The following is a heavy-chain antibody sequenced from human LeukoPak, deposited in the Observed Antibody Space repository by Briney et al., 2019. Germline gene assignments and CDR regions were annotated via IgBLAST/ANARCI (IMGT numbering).Heavy chain of an antibody. V-gene: IGHV3-30-3*01. CDR1: GFTFSNYA. J-gene: IGHJ4*02. CDR3: ARSGGLQKFDY. CDR2: ISFDGSKK. D-gene: IGHD4-11*01. Sequence: GGSLRLSCAASGFTFSNYAMHWVRQAPGKGLEWVAVISFDGSKKYYADSVKGRFTISRDNSKNTLFLQMNSLRAEDTAVYYCARSGGLQKFDYWGQGTLVTVSS.